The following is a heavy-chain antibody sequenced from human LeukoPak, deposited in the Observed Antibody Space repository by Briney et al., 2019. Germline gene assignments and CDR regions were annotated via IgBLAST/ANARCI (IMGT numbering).Heavy chain of an antibody. D-gene: IGHD3-16*01. CDR1: GGSISSNSYY. V-gene: IGHV4-39*01. J-gene: IGHJ5*02. Sequence: PSETLSLTCTVSGGSISSNSYYWGWIRQPPGKGLEWIGSIYYSGSTYYNPSLKSRVTISVDTSKNQFSLKLSSVTAADTAVYYCARLGDPLIWFDPWGQGTLVTVSS. CDR3: ARLGDPLIWFDP. CDR2: IYYSGST.